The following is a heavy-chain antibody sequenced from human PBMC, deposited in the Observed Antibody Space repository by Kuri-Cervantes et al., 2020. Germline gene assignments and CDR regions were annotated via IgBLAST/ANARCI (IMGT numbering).Heavy chain of an antibody. D-gene: IGHD6-19*01. J-gene: IGHJ4*02. Sequence: GGSLRLSCAASGFTFSSYGMHWVRQAPGKGLEWVAFIRYDGSNKYYADSVKGRFTISRDNSKNTLYLQMNSLRAEDTAVYYCAREGVQWRVLDYWGQGTLVTVSS. V-gene: IGHV3-30*02. CDR2: IRYDGSNK. CDR3: AREGVQWRVLDY. CDR1: GFTFSSYG.